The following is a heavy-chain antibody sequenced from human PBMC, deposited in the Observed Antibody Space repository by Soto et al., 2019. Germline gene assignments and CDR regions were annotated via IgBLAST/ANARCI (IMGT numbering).Heavy chain of an antibody. D-gene: IGHD6-19*01. V-gene: IGHV3-23*01. CDR1: GFTFSNYA. J-gene: IGHJ4*02. Sequence: PGGSLRLSCAASGFTFSNYAMSWVRQAPGKGLEWVSVISGSDGSTYYADSVKGRFTISRDNSKNTLYLQMNSLRAEDTAVYYCAKERALRVIAVADKPYFDYWGQGTLVTVSS. CDR3: AKERALRVIAVADKPYFDY. CDR2: ISGSDGST.